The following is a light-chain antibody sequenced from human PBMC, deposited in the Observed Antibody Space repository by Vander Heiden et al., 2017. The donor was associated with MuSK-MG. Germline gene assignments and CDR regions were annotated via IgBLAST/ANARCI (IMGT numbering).Light chain of an antibody. CDR1: QSVSSSY. J-gene: IGKJ2*01. CDR3: QQYGRSLYT. V-gene: IGKV3-20*01. Sequence: EIVLQQSPGTLSLSHGERATLSCRASQSVSSSYLAWYQQKPRQAPRLLIYSASSRPTGIPDRFSGSGSVADFTLTISRLEPEEFAVYYCQQYGRSLYTFGQGTKLEIK. CDR2: SAS.